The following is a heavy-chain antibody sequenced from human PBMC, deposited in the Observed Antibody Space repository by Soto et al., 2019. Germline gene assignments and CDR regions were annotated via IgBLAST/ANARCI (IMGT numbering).Heavy chain of an antibody. CDR2: ISAAGDP. CDR3: ARTDRDFYGLGV. Sequence: EVQLVESGGGLVQPGGSLRLSCEASGFTFRNYDMHWVRQGTGKGLAWVSGISAAGDPAYADSVEGRFTISSENAHNSFFLQINSLRVGDTAVYYCARTDRDFYGLGVWGQGTTVSVSS. J-gene: IGHJ6*02. V-gene: IGHV3-13*05. CDR1: GFTFRNYD.